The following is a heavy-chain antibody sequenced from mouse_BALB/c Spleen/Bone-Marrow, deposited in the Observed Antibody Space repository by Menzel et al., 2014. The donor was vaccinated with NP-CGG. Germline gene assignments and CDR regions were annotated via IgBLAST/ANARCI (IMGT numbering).Heavy chain of an antibody. V-gene: IGHV1-14*01. Sequence: EVQGVESGPELVKPGASVEMSCKASGYTFTSYVMHWVKQKPGQGLEWIGYINPYNDGTKYNEKFKGKATLTSDKSSSTAYMELSSLTSEDSAVYYCARSLYGYDWYFDVWGAGTTVTVSS. CDR3: ARSLYGYDWYFDV. CDR2: INPYNDGT. CDR1: GYTFTSYV. D-gene: IGHD2-2*01. J-gene: IGHJ1*01.